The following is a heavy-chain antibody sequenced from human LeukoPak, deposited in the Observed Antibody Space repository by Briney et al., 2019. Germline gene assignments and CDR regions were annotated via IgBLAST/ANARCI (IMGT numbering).Heavy chain of an antibody. D-gene: IGHD5-18*01. Sequence: GASVKVSCKASGYTFTGYHMHWVRQAPGQGLEWMGWINPNSGGTNYAQKFQGRVTMTRDTSISTAYMELSRLRSDDTAVYYCARAISVFEDTAMVNWGQGTLVTVSS. CDR3: ARAISVFEDTAMVN. J-gene: IGHJ4*02. CDR2: INPNSGGT. CDR1: GYTFTGYH. V-gene: IGHV1-2*02.